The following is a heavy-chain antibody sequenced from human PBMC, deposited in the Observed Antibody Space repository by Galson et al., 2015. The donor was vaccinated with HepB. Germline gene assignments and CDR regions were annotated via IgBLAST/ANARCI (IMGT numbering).Heavy chain of an antibody. J-gene: IGHJ6*02. D-gene: IGHD2-2*01. CDR2: ITPYNGNT. CDR1: GYTFTTYG. V-gene: IGHV1-18*01. Sequence: SVKVSCKASGYTFTTYGISWVRQAPGQGLEWMGWITPYNGNTNYAQRVQGRVTMTTDTSTSTAYMELRSLRSDDTAVYYCARDYCSSISRRELYGMDVWGQGTTVTVFS. CDR3: ARDYCSSISRRELYGMDV.